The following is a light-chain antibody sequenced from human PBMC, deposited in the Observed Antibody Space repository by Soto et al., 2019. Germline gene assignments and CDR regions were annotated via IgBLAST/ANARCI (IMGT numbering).Light chain of an antibody. CDR1: QTISSW. V-gene: IGKV1-5*03. CDR3: QHYHSYSET. Sequence: DIQWTQSPSTLSGSVGDRVTITCRASQTISSWLAWYQQKPGKAPKLLIYKASTLKSGVPSRFSGSGSGTEFTLTSSSLQPDDFATYYCQHYHSYSETCGQGTKVDIK. J-gene: IGKJ1*01. CDR2: KAS.